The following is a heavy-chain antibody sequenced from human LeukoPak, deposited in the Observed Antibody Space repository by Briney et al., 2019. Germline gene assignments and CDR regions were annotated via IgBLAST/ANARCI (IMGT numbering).Heavy chain of an antibody. J-gene: IGHJ4*02. CDR3: ARGIRDVLTGYYKSGLTYYLDY. V-gene: IGHV4-59*01. CDR2: IYDSGST. CDR1: GDSISSYY. Sequence: PSETLSLTCTVSGDSISSYYWSWIRQPPGKGLEWIGYIYDSGSTSYNPSLKSRVTISVDTSKNQFSLKLSSVTAADTAVYYCARGIRDVLTGYYKSGLTYYLDYWGQGTLVTVSP. D-gene: IGHD3-9*01.